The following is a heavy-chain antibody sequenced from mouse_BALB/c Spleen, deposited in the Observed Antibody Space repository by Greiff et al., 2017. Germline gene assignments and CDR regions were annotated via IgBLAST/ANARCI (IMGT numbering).Heavy chain of an antibody. CDR1: GFTFSDYY. CDR2: ISDGGSYT. Sequence: EVKLVESGGGLVKPGGSLKLSCAASGFTFSDYYMYWVRQTPEKRLEWVATISDGGSYTYYPDSVKGRFTISRDNAKNNLYLQMSSLKSEDTAMYYCARDDGNYIDYWGQGTTLTVSS. CDR3: ARDDGNYIDY. V-gene: IGHV5-4*02. D-gene: IGHD2-3*01. J-gene: IGHJ2*01.